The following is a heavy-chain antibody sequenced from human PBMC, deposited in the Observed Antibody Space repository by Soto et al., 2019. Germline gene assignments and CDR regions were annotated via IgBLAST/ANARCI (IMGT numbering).Heavy chain of an antibody. Sequence: GSLRRSCAASRFPFSNSGLRFSNLDMHWVRQAPGKGLEWVAVIWYDGSHEYYVDSVKGRFTISRDNSKNTFDLQMNGLRVEDTAVYYCASELGVGSVAGILRLWGQGTLVTVSS. CDR1: RFPFSNSGLRFSNLD. D-gene: IGHD6-19*01. V-gene: IGHV3-33*01. CDR2: IWYDGSHE. J-gene: IGHJ4*02. CDR3: ASELGVGSVAGILRL.